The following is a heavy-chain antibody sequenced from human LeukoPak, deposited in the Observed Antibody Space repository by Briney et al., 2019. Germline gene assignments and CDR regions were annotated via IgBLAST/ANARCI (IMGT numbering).Heavy chain of an antibody. CDR3: ARRSLSKWFFDY. Sequence: ASVKVSCKASGYTFTSYYMHWVRQAPGQGLEWMGRINPNSGGTNYAQKFQGRVTMTRDTSISTAYMELSRLRSDDTAVYYCARRSLSKWFFDYWGQGTLVTVSS. D-gene: IGHD3-22*01. CDR1: GYTFTSYY. J-gene: IGHJ4*02. V-gene: IGHV1-2*06. CDR2: INPNSGGT.